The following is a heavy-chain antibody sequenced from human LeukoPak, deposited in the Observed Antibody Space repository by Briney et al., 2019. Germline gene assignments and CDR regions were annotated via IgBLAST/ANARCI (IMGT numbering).Heavy chain of an antibody. CDR1: GYTFTTYG. CDR3: AREVYGSFDY. J-gene: IGHJ4*02. D-gene: IGHD2/OR15-2a*01. V-gene: IGHV1-18*01. CDR2: INPYNANT. Sequence: ASVKVSCKASGYTFTTYGISWVRQPPGQGLECMGWINPYNANTDYAQTLQGRVTMTTDTSTSTAYMELRSLTSDDTAVYYCAREVYGSFDYWGQGTLVTVSS.